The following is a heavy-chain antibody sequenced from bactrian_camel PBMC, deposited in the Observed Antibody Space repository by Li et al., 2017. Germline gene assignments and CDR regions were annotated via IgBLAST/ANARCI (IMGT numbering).Heavy chain of an antibody. V-gene: IGHV3S29*01. D-gene: IGHD4*01. J-gene: IGHJ4*01. CDR1: GSASENYC. CDR3: ATEISYYSDYVFFRRPY. CDR2: LYTGNNAT. Sequence: VQAGGSLRVSCVISGSASENYCIGWFRQAPGKEREAVATLYTGNNATYYSDSVKDRFTISRDNAQNTVYLQMNSLKSEDTAVYYCATEISYYSDYVFFRRPYWGQGTQVTVS.